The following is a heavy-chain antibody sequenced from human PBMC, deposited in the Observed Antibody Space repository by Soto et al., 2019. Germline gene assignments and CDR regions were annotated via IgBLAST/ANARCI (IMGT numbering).Heavy chain of an antibody. CDR2: INQDGSEK. V-gene: IGHV3-7*01. CDR3: AREPHNVDCSGGRCTENARYNWFDP. Sequence: GGSLRLSCAASGFTFSRYWMSWVRQAPGKGLEWVASINQDGSEKYYVDSVKGRITISRDNAKNSLYLQMNSLRAEDTAVYYCAREPHNVDCSGGRCTENARYNWFDPWGQGTLVTVSS. J-gene: IGHJ5*02. D-gene: IGHD2-15*01. CDR1: GFTFSRYW.